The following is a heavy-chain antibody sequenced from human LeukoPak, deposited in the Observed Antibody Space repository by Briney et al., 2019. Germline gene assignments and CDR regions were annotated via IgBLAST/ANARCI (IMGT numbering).Heavy chain of an antibody. Sequence: PGGSLRLSCAASGFTFSTYSMNWVRQAPGKGLEWVSSISSGSSFIYYADSVKGRFTISRDNAKNTLYLQMNSLRAEDTAVYFCARGFTIFGVVNDGFDIWGQGTKVTVSS. CDR1: GFTFSTYS. J-gene: IGHJ3*02. D-gene: IGHD3-3*01. CDR3: ARGFTIFGVVNDGFDI. CDR2: ISSGSSFI. V-gene: IGHV3-21*01.